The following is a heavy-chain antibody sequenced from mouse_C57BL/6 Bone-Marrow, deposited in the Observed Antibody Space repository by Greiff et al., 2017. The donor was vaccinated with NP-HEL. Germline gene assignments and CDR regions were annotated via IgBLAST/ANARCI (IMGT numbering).Heavy chain of an antibody. CDR1: GFNIKDDY. J-gene: IGHJ2*01. Sequence: VQLKESGAELVRPGASVKLSCTASGFNIKDDYMHWVKQRPEQGLEWIGWIDPENGDTEYASKFQGKATITADTSSNTAYLQLSSLTSEDTAVYYCTTWGYDYWGQGTTLTVSS. D-gene: IGHD3-1*01. CDR3: TTWGYDY. CDR2: IDPENGDT. V-gene: IGHV14-4*01.